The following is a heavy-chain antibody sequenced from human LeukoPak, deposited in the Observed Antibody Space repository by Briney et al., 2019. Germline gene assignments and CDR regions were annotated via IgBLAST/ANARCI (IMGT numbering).Heavy chain of an antibody. CDR2: IYYSGTT. J-gene: IGHJ3*02. CDR3: ARYRDSGGRLAFDI. CDR1: GGPISSDGYY. Sequence: PSETLSLTCTVSGGPISSDGYYWSWIRQLPGKGLEWTGYIYYSGTTYYNPSLESRVTMSVDTSKNQFSLKLSSVTAADTAVYYCARYRDSGGRLAFDIWGQGTMVIVSS. V-gene: IGHV4-31*03. D-gene: IGHD2-15*01.